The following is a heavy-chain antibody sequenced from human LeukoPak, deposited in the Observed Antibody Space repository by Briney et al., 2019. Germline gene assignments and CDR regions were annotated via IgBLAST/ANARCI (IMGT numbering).Heavy chain of an antibody. V-gene: IGHV1-2*02. CDR1: GYSFTGYY. Sequence: ASVKVSCKASGYSFTGYYIHWVRQAPGQGLEWVGWINPNSGGTNYVQNFQGRVTMTRDTSISTAYMELSRLTSDDTAVYYCARDRIYGDDGVCDYWGQGTLVTVSS. J-gene: IGHJ4*02. D-gene: IGHD4/OR15-4a*01. CDR2: INPNSGGT. CDR3: ARDRIYGDDGVCDY.